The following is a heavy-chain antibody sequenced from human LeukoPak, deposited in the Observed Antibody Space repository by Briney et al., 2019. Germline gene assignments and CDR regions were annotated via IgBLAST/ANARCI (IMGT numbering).Heavy chain of an antibody. J-gene: IGHJ4*02. CDR1: GYTFTGYY. CDR2: INPNSGGT. D-gene: IGHD1-26*01. CDR3: ARGSAWELPSSFDF. Sequence: ASVKVSCKASGYTFTGYYMHWVRQAPGQGLEWVGWINPNSGGTNNAQKFQGRVIMTRDTSITTAYMDLSRLTSDDTAVYYCARGSAWELPSSFDFWGQGTLVTVSS. V-gene: IGHV1-2*02.